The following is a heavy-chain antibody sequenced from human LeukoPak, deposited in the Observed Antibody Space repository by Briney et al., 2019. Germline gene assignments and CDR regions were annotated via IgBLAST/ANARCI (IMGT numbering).Heavy chain of an antibody. CDR2: ISYSGTT. CDR3: ARDRGLWLGEARDAFDI. CDR1: GDSINNNVYY. Sequence: SETLSLTCTVSGDSINNNVYYWGWLRQPPGKGLEWIAIISYSGTTYYNPSLKTRATISIDTSKNKFSLKVNSVTAADTAMYYCARDRGLWLGEARDAFDIWGQGTMVTVSS. V-gene: IGHV4-39*07. J-gene: IGHJ3*02. D-gene: IGHD3-10*01.